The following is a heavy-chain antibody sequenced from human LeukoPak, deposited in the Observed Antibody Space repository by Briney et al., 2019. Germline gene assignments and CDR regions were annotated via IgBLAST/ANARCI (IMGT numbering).Heavy chain of an antibody. J-gene: IGHJ4*02. CDR1: GFTFSNYP. CDR3: ARGGWFGELLFDY. D-gene: IGHD3-10*01. V-gene: IGHV3-30-3*01. CDR2: ISYDGSNK. Sequence: GGSLRLSCAASGFTFSNYPMHWVRQAPGKGLEWVAVISYDGSNKYYADSVKGRFTISRDNSKNTLYLQMNSLRAEDTALYYCARGGWFGELLFDYWGQGTLVTVSS.